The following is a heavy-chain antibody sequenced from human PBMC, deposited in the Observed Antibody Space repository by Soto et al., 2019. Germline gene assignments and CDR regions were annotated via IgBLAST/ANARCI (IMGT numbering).Heavy chain of an antibody. CDR1: GYTFTNYA. Sequence: VKVSCKASGYTFTNYAMHWVRQATGQGLEWMGWINPNSGDTDYAQKFQGWVTMTRDTSISTAYMELSRLRSDDTAVYYCARGSRDYYYYYMDVWGKGTTVTVSS. CDR2: INPNSGDT. CDR3: ARGSRDYYYYYMDV. J-gene: IGHJ6*03. V-gene: IGHV1-2*04.